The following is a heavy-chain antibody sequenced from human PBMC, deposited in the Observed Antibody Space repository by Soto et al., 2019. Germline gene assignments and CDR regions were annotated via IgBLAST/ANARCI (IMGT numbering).Heavy chain of an antibody. J-gene: IGHJ4*02. CDR3: EIVVPSAIRVLNSGSYFGY. D-gene: IGHD2-2*01. Sequence: ASVKVSCKASGYTFTSYYMHWVRQAPGQGLEWMGIINPSGGSTSYAQKFQGRVTMTRDTSTSTVYMDLSSLRSEDTAVYYCEIVVPSAIRVLNSGSYFGYWGQGTLVTVSS. CDR2: INPSGGST. CDR1: GYTFTSYY. V-gene: IGHV1-46*01.